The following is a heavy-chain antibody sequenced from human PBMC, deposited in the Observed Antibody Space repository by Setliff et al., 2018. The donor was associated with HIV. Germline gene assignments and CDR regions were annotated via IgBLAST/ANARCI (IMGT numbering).Heavy chain of an antibody. CDR1: GYTFTDYY. Sequence: GASVKVSCKASGYTFTDYYMHWVRQAPGQGLEWLGIIDPNGGATNNAQKLQGRLTVTTDTSTGTLYMELSNLRSDDSAVYYCARAGGGATDQAFDIWGQGTMVTVSS. CDR3: ARAGGGATDQAFDI. J-gene: IGHJ3*02. V-gene: IGHV1-46*01. CDR2: IDPNGGAT. D-gene: IGHD2-2*01.